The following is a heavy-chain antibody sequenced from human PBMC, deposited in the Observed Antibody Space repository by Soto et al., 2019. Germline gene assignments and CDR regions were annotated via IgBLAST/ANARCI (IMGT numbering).Heavy chain of an antibody. CDR3: ARGNSDTAMGPFDY. Sequence: QVQLVQSGAEVKKPGSSVKVSCKASGGTFSSYAISWVRQAPGQGLEWMGGIIPIFGTANYAQKFQGRVTITAAESTSTAYMELSRLISEDTAVYYCARGNSDTAMGPFDYWGQGALVTVSS. J-gene: IGHJ4*02. D-gene: IGHD5-18*01. V-gene: IGHV1-69*12. CDR2: IIPIFGTA. CDR1: GGTFSSYA.